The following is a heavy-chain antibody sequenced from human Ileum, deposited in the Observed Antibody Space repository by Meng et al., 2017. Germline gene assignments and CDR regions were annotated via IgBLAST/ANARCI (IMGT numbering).Heavy chain of an antibody. CDR3: TRAGSFRHDY. Sequence: VGSGGGCVLPGGSLRSSCAVSGSTFSDYWMHWVRQTPGKGLVWVSRINGDGSTTTYADSVKGRFTISRDNAESTLYLQMNSLRVDDTAVYYCTRAGSFRHDYWGQGALVTVSS. V-gene: IGHV3-74*01. CDR1: GSTFSDYW. D-gene: IGHD2-15*01. J-gene: IGHJ4*02. CDR2: INGDGSTT.